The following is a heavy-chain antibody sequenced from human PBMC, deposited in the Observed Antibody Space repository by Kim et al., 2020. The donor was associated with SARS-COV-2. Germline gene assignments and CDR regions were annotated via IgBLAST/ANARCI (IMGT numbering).Heavy chain of an antibody. D-gene: IGHD6-19*01. CDR2: IYHSGST. CDR1: GGSISSSNW. CDR3: ARDRTSRGPGYSSGWYN. Sequence: SETLSLTCAVSGGSISSSNWWSWVRQPPGKGLEWIGEIYHSGSTNYNPSLKSRVTISVDKSKNQFSLKLSSVTAADTAVYYCARDRTSRGPGYSSGWYNWGQGTLVTVSS. V-gene: IGHV4-4*02. J-gene: IGHJ4*02.